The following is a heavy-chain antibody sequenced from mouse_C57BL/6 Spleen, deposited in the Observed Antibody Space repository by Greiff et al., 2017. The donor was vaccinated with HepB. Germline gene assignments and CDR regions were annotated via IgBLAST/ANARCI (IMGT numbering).Heavy chain of an antibody. CDR1: GYTFTDYN. J-gene: IGHJ3*01. V-gene: IGHV1-22*01. Sequence: VQLQQSGPELVKPGASVKMSCKASGYTFTDYNMHWVKQSHGKSLEWIGYINPNNGGTSYNQKFKGKATLTVNKSSSTAYMELRSLTSEDSAVYYCATFYYGYDGFAYWGQGTLATVSA. D-gene: IGHD2-2*01. CDR2: INPNNGGT. CDR3: ATFYYGYDGFAY.